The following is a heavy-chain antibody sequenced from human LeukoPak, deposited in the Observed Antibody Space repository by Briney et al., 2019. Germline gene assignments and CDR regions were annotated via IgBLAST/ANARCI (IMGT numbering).Heavy chain of an antibody. CDR2: ISSDGKSK. D-gene: IGHD2-8*01. CDR3: ARDPMADFDY. CDR1: GFTFSTYA. Sequence: GRSLRLSCAASGFTFSTYAFHWVRQAPGTGLEWVAVISSDGKSKIYADSVKGRFTISRDNSKNTLFLQMNSLRTEDTAVHYCARDPMADFDYWGQGALVTVSS. J-gene: IGHJ4*02. V-gene: IGHV3-30*04.